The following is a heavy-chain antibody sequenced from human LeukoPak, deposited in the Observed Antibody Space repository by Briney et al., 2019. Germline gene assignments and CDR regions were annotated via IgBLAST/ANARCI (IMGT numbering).Heavy chain of an antibody. Sequence: GGSLRLSCAASGFTFSSYYMHWVRQAPGEGLDWVALISFDGSNKYYADSVKGRSTISRDNSKNMLYLQMNSLRAEDTAVYYCAQDFYDSSGYYYSGYWGEGTLVTASS. V-gene: IGHV3-30*18. CDR3: AQDFYDSSGYYYSGY. CDR2: ISFDGSNK. CDR1: GFTFSSYY. J-gene: IGHJ4*02. D-gene: IGHD3-22*01.